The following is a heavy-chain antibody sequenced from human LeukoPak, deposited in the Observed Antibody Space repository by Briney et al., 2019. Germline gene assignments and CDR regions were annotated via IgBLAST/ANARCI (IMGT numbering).Heavy chain of an antibody. CDR2: ISSSSRTV. CDR3: ARVTGSPIIFDF. Sequence: GGSLRLSCAASGFTFSSYSMNWVRQAPGKGLEWISYISSSSRTVYYADSVRGRFTISRDNARNSLYLHMNSLSDEDTAVYFCARVTGSPIIFDFWGQGNLVTVSP. CDR1: GFTFSSYS. D-gene: IGHD1-26*01. V-gene: IGHV3-48*02. J-gene: IGHJ4*02.